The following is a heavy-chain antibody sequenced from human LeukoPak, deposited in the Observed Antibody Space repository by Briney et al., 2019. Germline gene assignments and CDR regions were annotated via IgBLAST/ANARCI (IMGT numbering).Heavy chain of an antibody. Sequence: PGGSLRLSCAASGFTFSSYAMHWVRQAPGKGLEWVAVISYDGSNKYYADYVKGRFTISRDNSKNTLYLQMNSLRAEDTAVYYCARDKGISVAGTGGFDYWGQGTLVTVSS. J-gene: IGHJ4*02. CDR3: ARDKGISVAGTGGFDY. D-gene: IGHD6-19*01. V-gene: IGHV3-30-3*01. CDR2: ISYDGSNK. CDR1: GFTFSSYA.